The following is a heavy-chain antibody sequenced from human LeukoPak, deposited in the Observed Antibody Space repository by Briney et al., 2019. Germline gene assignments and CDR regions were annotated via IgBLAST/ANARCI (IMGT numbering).Heavy chain of an antibody. CDR1: GFTFSSYG. J-gene: IGHJ4*02. V-gene: IGHV3-30*18. D-gene: IGHD6-13*01. CDR2: ISYDGSNK. Sequence: GGSLRLSCAASGFTFSSYGMHWVRQAPGKGLEWVAVISYDGSNKYYADSVKGRFTISRDNSKNTLYLQMNSLRAEDTAVYYCAKVSTFSGSGPPDYWGQGTLVTVSS. CDR3: AKVSTFSGSGPPDY.